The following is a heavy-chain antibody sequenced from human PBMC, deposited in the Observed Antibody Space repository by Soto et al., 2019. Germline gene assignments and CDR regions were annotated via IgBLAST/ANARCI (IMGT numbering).Heavy chain of an antibody. Sequence: EVQLLESGGGLLQPGGSLRLSCAASGFTFSSYAMSWVRQAPGKGLEWVSAISGSGGSTYYADSVKGRFTISRDNSKNTLYLQMISLRAEDTAVYFCARNTPPSGWTIWYYFYGMDVWGQGTTVTVSS. CDR2: ISGSGGST. J-gene: IGHJ6*02. CDR3: ARNTPPSGWTIWYYFYGMDV. V-gene: IGHV3-23*01. D-gene: IGHD6-19*01. CDR1: GFTFSSYA.